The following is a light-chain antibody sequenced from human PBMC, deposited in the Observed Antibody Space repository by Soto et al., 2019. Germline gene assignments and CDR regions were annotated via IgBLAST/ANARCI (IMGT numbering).Light chain of an antibody. V-gene: IGLV2-14*01. J-gene: IGLJ3*02. CDR1: SSDVGGYDF. CDR3: RSCNSINTQV. CDR2: EVN. Sequence: QSALTQPASVSGSPGQSITISCTGTSSDVGGYDFVSWYQQHPGTAPQLIIYEVNNRPSGVSNRFSGSTSGNTASLTISGLPDDDEAYYCGRSCNSINTQVFGRGTKLTVL.